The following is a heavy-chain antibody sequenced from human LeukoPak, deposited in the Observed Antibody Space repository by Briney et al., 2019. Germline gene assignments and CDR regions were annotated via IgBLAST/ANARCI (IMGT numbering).Heavy chain of an antibody. D-gene: IGHD3-3*01. CDR2: ISTTGTI. J-gene: IGHJ4*02. CDR3: ARDSLIFGVVTTFDY. V-gene: IGHV3-48*01. CDR1: GFAFSRFN. Sequence: GGSLRLSCAASGFAFSRFNMNWLRQAPGKGLEWLSYISTTGTIYYAESVKGRFSISRDNAKNSLYLQMNSLRPEDTAVYYCARDSLIFGVVTTFDYWGQGTLVTVSS.